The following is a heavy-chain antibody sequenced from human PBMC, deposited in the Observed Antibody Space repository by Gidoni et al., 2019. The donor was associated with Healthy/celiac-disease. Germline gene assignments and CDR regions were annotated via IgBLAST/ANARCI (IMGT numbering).Heavy chain of an antibody. CDR3: ARVDYYDSSGYENY. V-gene: IGHV3-48*01. D-gene: IGHD3-22*01. J-gene: IGHJ4*02. CDR2: ISSSSSTI. CDR1: VFTFSSYS. Sequence: EVQLVESGGGLVQPGGSLSLSCAASVFTFSSYSMNWVRQAPGKGLEWVSYISSSSSTIYYADAVKGRFTISRDNAKNSLYLQMNSLRAEDTAVYYCARVDYYDSSGYENYWGQGTLVTVSS.